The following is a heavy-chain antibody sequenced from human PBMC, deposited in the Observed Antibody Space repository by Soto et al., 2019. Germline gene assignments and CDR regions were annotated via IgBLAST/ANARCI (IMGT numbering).Heavy chain of an antibody. CDR1: GFPFSIYG. Sequence: EVQLVESGGGLVQPGGSLRLTCAASGFPFSIYGMNWVRQAPGKGLEWSSYITSDTNTIKYADSVKGRFTISRDNARNLVYLHMNSLRDEDTAVYFCARSVEGHFDYWGQGTVVTVSS. CDR2: ITSDTNTI. V-gene: IGHV3-48*02. J-gene: IGHJ4*02. CDR3: ARSVEGHFDY. D-gene: IGHD6-19*01.